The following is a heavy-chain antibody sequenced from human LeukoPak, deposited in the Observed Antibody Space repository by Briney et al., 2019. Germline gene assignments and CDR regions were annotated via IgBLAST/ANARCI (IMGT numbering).Heavy chain of an antibody. Sequence: SETLSLTCTVSGGSISSYYWSWIRQPAGKGLEWIGRIYTSGSTNYNPSLKSRVTMSVDTSKNQFSLKLSSVTAADTAVYYCAATGIAVAGTWDDYWGQGTLVTVSS. J-gene: IGHJ4*02. CDR1: GGSISSYY. CDR2: IYTSGST. D-gene: IGHD6-19*01. CDR3: AATGIAVAGTWDDY. V-gene: IGHV4-4*07.